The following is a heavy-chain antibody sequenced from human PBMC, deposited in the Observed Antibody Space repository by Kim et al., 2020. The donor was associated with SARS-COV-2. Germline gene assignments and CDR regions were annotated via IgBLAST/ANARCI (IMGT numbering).Heavy chain of an antibody. Sequence: GSLRLSCAASGFTVSSNYMSWVRQAPGKGLEWVSVIYSGGSTYYADSVKGRFTISRDNSKNTLYLQMNSLRAEDTAVYYCARDPGPSSSSLRPNNKFDPWGQGTLVTVSS. CDR3: ARDPGPSSSSLRPNNKFDP. CDR1: GFTVSSNY. J-gene: IGHJ5*02. D-gene: IGHD6-6*01. V-gene: IGHV3-53*01. CDR2: IYSGGST.